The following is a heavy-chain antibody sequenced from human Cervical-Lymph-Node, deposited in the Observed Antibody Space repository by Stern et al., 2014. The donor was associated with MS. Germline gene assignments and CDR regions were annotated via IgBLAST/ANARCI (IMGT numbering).Heavy chain of an antibody. Sequence: QVQLVQSGAEVKKPGSSVKVSCKASGCSFRSLTISWVRQAPGQGLEWMGRITPILGLPNYAQKIQGRVTINADKSTSTAYMELTSLRSEDTAVYFCARASGETNFCYGMAVWGQGTTVTVSS. CDR2: ITPILGLP. V-gene: IGHV1-69*04. D-gene: IGHD3-10*01. CDR3: ARASGETNFCYGMAV. J-gene: IGHJ6*02. CDR1: GCSFRSLT.